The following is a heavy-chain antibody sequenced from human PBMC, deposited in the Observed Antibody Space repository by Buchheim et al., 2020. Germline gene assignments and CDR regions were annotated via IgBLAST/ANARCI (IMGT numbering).Heavy chain of an antibody. CDR1: GFTFNNYW. Sequence: EVQLVESGGGLVQPGGSLRLSCAASGFTFNNYWMHWVRQAPGKGLVWVSRITLDGSDTTYADFAKGRFTLSRDNAKSMIDLQMDSLRVEDTAVYYCVRDAPTAYFDYWGQGILGTVSS. V-gene: IGHV3-74*01. CDR2: ITLDGSDT. J-gene: IGHJ4*02. CDR3: VRDAPTAYFDY. D-gene: IGHD1-1*01.